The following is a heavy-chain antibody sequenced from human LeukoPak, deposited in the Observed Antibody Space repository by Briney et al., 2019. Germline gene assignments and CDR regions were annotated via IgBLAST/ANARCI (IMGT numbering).Heavy chain of an antibody. CDR2: ISYDGSNK. D-gene: IGHD6-13*01. J-gene: IGHJ6*02. V-gene: IGHV3-30*18. Sequence: PGRSLRLSCAASGFTFSSYGMHWVRQAPGKGLEWVAVISYDGSNKYYADSVKGRFTISRDNSKNTLYLQMNSLRAEDTAVYYCANSRVAAAGWRGYYYCAMDVWGQGTTVTVSS. CDR1: GFTFSSYG. CDR3: ANSRVAAAGWRGYYYCAMDV.